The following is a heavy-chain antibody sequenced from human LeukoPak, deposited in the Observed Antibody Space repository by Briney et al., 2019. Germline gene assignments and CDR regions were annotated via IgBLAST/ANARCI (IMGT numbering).Heavy chain of an antibody. CDR1: GFTFSSYA. V-gene: IGHV3-23*01. CDR3: ARDWGSSTSGYCYYYGMDV. D-gene: IGHD2-2*01. J-gene: IGHJ6*02. Sequence: GGSLRLSCAASGFTFSSYAMSWVRQAPGKGLEWVSAISGSGGSTYYADSVKGRFTISRDNAKNSLYLQMNSLRAEDTAVYYCARDWGSSTSGYCYYYGMDVWGQGTTVTVSS. CDR2: ISGSGGST.